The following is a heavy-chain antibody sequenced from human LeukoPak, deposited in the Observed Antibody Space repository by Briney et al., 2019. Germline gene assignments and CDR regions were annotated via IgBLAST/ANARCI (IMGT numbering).Heavy chain of an antibody. CDR3: ARGTVGYCSGGSCSLGY. CDR1: GFTASSNY. J-gene: IGHJ4*02. CDR2: IYSGGST. V-gene: IGHV3-53*01. Sequence: GGSLRLSCAASGFTASSNYMSWVRQAPGKGLEWVSVIYSGGSTYYADSVKGRFTISRANSKNTLYLQMNSLRAEDTAVYYCARGTVGYCSGGSCSLGYWGQGTLVTVSS. D-gene: IGHD2-15*01.